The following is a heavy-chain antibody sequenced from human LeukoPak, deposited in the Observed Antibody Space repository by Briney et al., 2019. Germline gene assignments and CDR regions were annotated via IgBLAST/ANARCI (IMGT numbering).Heavy chain of an antibody. V-gene: IGHV3-30*04. CDR2: ISYDGRNR. J-gene: IGHJ4*02. D-gene: IGHD1-26*01. Sequence: PGGSLRLSCAASGFTFSPYAMHWVRQAPGKGLEWVALISYDGRNRYYADSVEGRFTISRDNSKNTLYLQMNSLRAEDTAVYYCARDLKGSLDFDYWGQGTLVTVSS. CDR3: ARDLKGSLDFDY. CDR1: GFTFSPYA.